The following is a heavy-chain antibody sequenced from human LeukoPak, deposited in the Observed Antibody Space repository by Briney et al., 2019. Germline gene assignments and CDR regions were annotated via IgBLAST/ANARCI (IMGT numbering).Heavy chain of an antibody. D-gene: IGHD3-10*01. J-gene: IGHJ6*03. Sequence: GGSLRLSCAASGFTFSSYAMSWVRQAPGKGLEWVSAISGNGGRTYYADSVKGRFTISRDNSKNTLYLQMNSLRAEDTAVYYCAKEENYGSGSYYHYYYMDVWGKGTTVTVSS. CDR3: AKEENYGSGSYYHYYYMDV. CDR1: GFTFSSYA. V-gene: IGHV3-23*01. CDR2: ISGNGGRT.